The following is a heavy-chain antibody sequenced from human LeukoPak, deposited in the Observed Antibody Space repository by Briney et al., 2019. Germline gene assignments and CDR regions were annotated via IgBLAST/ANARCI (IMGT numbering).Heavy chain of an antibody. CDR2: INAGNGNT. J-gene: IGHJ4*02. V-gene: IGHV1-3*01. CDR1: GYTFTSYA. CDR3: ARVPYYDILTGYSASFDY. Sequence: ASVKVSCKASGYTFTSYAMHWVRQAPGQRPEWMGWINAGNGNTKYSQKFQGRVTITRDTSATTAYMELSSLRSEDTAVYYCARVPYYDILTGYSASFDYWGQGTLVTVSS. D-gene: IGHD3-9*01.